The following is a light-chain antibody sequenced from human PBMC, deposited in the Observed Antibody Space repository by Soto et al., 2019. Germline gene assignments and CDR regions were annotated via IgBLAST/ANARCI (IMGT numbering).Light chain of an antibody. CDR3: QPADTRGXYCV. V-gene: IGLV3-25*02. CDR2: NDN. CDR1: ALPTQY. Sequence: ELTQSTSVSLTPGQTARITCSGDALPTQYVYWYQQKPGQAPRLIIYNDNQRPSEIPERFSASSSGTLATLTISGIQAEDEDDFYCQPADTRGXYCVVGAGTKVXV. J-gene: IGLJ1*01.